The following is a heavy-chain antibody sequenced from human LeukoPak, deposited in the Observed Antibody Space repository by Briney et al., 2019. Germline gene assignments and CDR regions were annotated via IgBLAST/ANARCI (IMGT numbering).Heavy chain of an antibody. CDR2: ISRGIGTI. J-gene: IGHJ4*02. CDR3: ARDGLYSSGWYYDY. V-gene: IGHV3-48*02. Sequence: GGSLRLSCAVSGFTFNTHSMKWVRQAPGKGLEWIAYISRGIGTIHYADSVKGRFTISRDNAKNSLYLQMNSLRDEDTAVYYCARDGLYSSGWYYDYWGQGTLVTVSS. D-gene: IGHD6-19*01. CDR1: GFTFNTHS.